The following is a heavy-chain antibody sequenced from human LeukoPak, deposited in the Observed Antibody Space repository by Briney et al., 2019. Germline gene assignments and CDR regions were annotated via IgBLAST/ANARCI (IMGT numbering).Heavy chain of an antibody. D-gene: IGHD5-12*01. V-gene: IGHV4-59*12. CDR3: ARGGDRAGYLIY. Sequence: SETLSLTCTVSGGSISSYYWSWIRQPPGKGLEWIGYIYYSGSTNYNPSLKSRVTMSVDMSRSQFSLTLNSVTAADTAVYYCARGGDRAGYLIYWGQGSLVTVSS. J-gene: IGHJ4*02. CDR1: GGSISSYY. CDR2: IYYSGST.